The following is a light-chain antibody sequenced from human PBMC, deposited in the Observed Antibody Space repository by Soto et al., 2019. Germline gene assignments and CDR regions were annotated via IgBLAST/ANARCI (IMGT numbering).Light chain of an antibody. J-gene: IGLJ1*01. Sequence: QSVLTQPPSVSGAPGQRVTISCTGSSSNIGAGYEVHWYQQLPGTAPKLLIYGNNNRPSGVPDRFSGSKSGTSASLAITGLQAEDEADYYCQSYDSTLGALYVFGTGTKVTVL. V-gene: IGLV1-40*01. CDR1: SSNIGAGYE. CDR3: QSYDSTLGALYV. CDR2: GNN.